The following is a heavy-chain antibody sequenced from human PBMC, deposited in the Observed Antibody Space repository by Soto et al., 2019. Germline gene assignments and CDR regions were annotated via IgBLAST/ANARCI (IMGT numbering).Heavy chain of an antibody. D-gene: IGHD1-26*01. V-gene: IGHV3-23*04. CDR3: AKVLVGSPMGTFDS. CDR2: ITGSGDTT. J-gene: IGHJ4*02. CDR1: GGTFSSYA. Sequence: VQLVQSGAEVKKPGSSVKVSCKASGGTFSSYAISWVRQAPGKGLEFVSVITGSGDTTHYADSVKGRFTISRDNSKNTLSLQMHSVRAEDTALYYCAKVLVGSPMGTFDSWGQGTLVTVSS.